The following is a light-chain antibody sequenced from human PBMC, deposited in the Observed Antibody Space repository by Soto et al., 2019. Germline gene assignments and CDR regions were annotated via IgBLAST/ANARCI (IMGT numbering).Light chain of an antibody. CDR1: QSISSY. V-gene: IGKV1-39*01. J-gene: IGKJ2*01. Sequence: DIQMTQSPSSLSASVGDRVTITCRASQSISSYLNWYQQKPGKAPKLLIYPASSLQSGVPSRFSGSGSGTDFTLTISSLQPEDFATYYWQQSYAPWYTFGQGTKLEIK. CDR3: QQSYAPWYT. CDR2: PAS.